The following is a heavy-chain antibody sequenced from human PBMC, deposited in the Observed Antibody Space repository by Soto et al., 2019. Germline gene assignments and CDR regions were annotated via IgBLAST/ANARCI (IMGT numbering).Heavy chain of an antibody. V-gene: IGHV1-18*01. CDR2: ISTYTGNT. CDR1: GYTFTNYD. D-gene: IGHD3-16*01. Sequence: ASVKVSCKASGYTFTNYDINWVRQAPGQGLEWMGWISTYTGNTNYAQKLQGRVTMTTDTSTSTAYVELRSLRSNDTAIYYCAMVDVYVTPSPQDVWGQGTTVTVSS. CDR3: AMVDVYVTPSPQDV. J-gene: IGHJ6*02.